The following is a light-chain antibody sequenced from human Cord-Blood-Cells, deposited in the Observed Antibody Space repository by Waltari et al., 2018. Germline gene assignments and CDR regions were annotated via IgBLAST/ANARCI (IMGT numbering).Light chain of an antibody. CDR1: SGHSSYA. CDR2: LNSDGSH. V-gene: IGLV4-69*01. J-gene: IGLJ3*02. Sequence: QLVLTQSPSASASLGASAKLTCTLSSGHSSYALAWHQQQPEKGPRYLMKLNSDGSHSKGDGIPDRFSGSSSGAERYLTIPSLQSEDEADYYCQTWGTGIRVFGGGTKLTVL. CDR3: QTWGTGIRV.